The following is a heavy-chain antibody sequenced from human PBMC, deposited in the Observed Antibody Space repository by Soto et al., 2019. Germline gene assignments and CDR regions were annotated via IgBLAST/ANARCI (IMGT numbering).Heavy chain of an antibody. CDR1: GFTFLRFT. V-gene: IGHV3-21*01. Sequence: GGSLRLSYAASGFTFLRFTMNWVRQAPGEGLEWVSTISSNSAYIYYTDALRGRFTISRDNAKNSLNLQMNSLRAEDTAVYYCTRDASRDSSARGWFDPWGPGTLVTVSS. CDR2: ISSNSAYI. CDR3: TRDASRDSSARGWFDP. D-gene: IGHD6-13*01. J-gene: IGHJ5*02.